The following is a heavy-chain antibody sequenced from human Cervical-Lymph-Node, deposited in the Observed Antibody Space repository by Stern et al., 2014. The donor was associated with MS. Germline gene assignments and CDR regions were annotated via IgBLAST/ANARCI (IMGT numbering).Heavy chain of an antibody. CDR2: ISFDGRNK. V-gene: IGHV3-30*14. Sequence: MQLVESGGGVVQPGRSLRLSWAASGFSFSSYTMHWVRQAPGKGLEWVAAISFDGRNKYYADSVRGRFTISRDTSNNTLFLQMSTLRTEDTAVFYCASPPPFDFWGQGTLVAVSS. CDR1: GFSFSSYT. CDR3: ASPPPFDF. J-gene: IGHJ4*02.